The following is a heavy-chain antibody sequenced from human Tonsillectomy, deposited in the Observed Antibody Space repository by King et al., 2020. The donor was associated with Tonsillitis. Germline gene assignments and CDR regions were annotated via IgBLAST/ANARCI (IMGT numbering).Heavy chain of an antibody. D-gene: IGHD4-23*01. CDR2: IIPILDII. CDR3: ARGGTVAVFDY. J-gene: IGHJ4*02. Sequence: QLVQSGAEVKKPGSSVKVSCKASGGTFSNYDISWVRQAPGKGLEWMGRIIPILDIINYAQKFKGRFTITADKSTSTPYMELSSLRSEDTAVYHCARGGTVAVFDYWGQGTLVTVSS. CDR1: GGTFSNYD. V-gene: IGHV1-69*04.